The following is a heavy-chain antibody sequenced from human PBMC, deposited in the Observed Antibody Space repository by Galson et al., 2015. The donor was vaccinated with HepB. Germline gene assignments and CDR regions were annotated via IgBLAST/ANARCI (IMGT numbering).Heavy chain of an antibody. CDR3: ASWARGHYDFVG. J-gene: IGHJ4*02. Sequence: SVKVSCKASGSTFTSYAMHWGRQAPGQRLEWMGWINAGNGNTKYSQKFQGRVTITRDTSASTAYMELSSLRSEDTAVYYCASWARGHYDFVGWGQGALVTVSS. CDR2: INAGNGNT. D-gene: IGHD3-3*01. V-gene: IGHV1-3*01. CDR1: GSTFTSYA.